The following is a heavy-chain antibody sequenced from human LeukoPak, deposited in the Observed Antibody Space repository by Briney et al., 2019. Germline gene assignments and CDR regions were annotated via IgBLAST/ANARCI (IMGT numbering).Heavy chain of an antibody. J-gene: IGHJ4*02. Sequence: GASVKVSCKASGGTFSSYAISWVRQAPGQGLEWMGGIIPIFGTANYAQKFQGRVTITADESTSTAYMELSSLRSEDTAVYYCARVEDEGYSSGWGYFDYWGQGTLVTVS. CDR1: GGTFSSYA. CDR2: IIPIFGTA. CDR3: ARVEDEGYSSGWGYFDY. V-gene: IGHV1-69*13. D-gene: IGHD6-19*01.